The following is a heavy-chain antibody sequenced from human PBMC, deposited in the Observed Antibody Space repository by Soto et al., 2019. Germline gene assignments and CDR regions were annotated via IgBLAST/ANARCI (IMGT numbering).Heavy chain of an antibody. D-gene: IGHD6-6*01. J-gene: IGHJ4*02. CDR1: GGTFSSYA. CDR3: ARSPYSSSSGLEDY. CDR2: IIPIFGTA. Sequence: ASVKVSCKASGGTFSSYAISWVRQAPGQGLEWMGGIIPIFGTANYAQKFQGRVTITADESTSTAYMELSSLRSEDTAVYYCARSPYSSSSGLEDYWGQGTLVTVSS. V-gene: IGHV1-69*13.